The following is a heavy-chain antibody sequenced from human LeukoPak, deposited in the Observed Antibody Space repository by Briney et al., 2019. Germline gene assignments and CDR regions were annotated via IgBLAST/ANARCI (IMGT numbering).Heavy chain of an antibody. D-gene: IGHD2-2*01. Sequence: GGSLRLSCAASGFTFSSYWMSWVRQAPGKGLEWVANIKQDGSEKYYVDSVKGRFTISRDNAKNSLYLQMNSLRAEDTAVYYCARGGSRGNIVVVPAATDYYMDVWGKGTTVTVSS. CDR2: IKQDGSEK. CDR1: GFTFSSYW. V-gene: IGHV3-7*01. J-gene: IGHJ6*03. CDR3: ARGGSRGNIVVVPAATDYYMDV.